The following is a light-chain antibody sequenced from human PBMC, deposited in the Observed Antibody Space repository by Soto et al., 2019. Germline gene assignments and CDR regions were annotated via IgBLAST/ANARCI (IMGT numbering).Light chain of an antibody. CDR2: EVT. CDR3: SSYTISNTLPFV. CDR1: SSDIGGYYY. Sequence: QSALTQPASVSGSPGQSITISCTGTSSDIGGYYYVSWYQQYSGKSPKLLIYEVTHRPSGVSNRFSGSKSGNTASLTISGLQAEDEADYYCSSYTISNTLPFVFGTGTKVTVL. J-gene: IGLJ1*01. V-gene: IGLV2-14*01.